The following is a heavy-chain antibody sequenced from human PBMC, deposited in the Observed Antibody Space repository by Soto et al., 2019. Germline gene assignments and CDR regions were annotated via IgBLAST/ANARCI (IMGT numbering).Heavy chain of an antibody. Sequence: ASVKVSCKASGYTFTSYDINWVRQATGQGLEWMGWMNPNSGNTGYAQKFQGRVTMTRNTSISTAYMELSSLRSEDTAVYYCARGGGFWSGYYYYYYYGMDVWGQGTTVTVSS. CDR1: GYTFTSYD. CDR2: MNPNSGNT. V-gene: IGHV1-8*01. CDR3: ARGGGFWSGYYYYYYYGMDV. D-gene: IGHD3-3*01. J-gene: IGHJ6*02.